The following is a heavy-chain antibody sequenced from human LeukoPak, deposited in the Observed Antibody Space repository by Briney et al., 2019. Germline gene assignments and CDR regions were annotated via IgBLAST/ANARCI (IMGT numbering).Heavy chain of an antibody. CDR2: FDPEDGET. V-gene: IGHV1-24*01. J-gene: IGHJ4*02. CDR3: ATEILTRVLRYSTQNFDY. D-gene: IGHD3-9*01. CDR1: GYTLTELS. Sequence: ASVKVSCKVSGYTLTELSMHWVRQAPGKGLEWMGGFDPEDGETIYAQKFQGRVTMTEDTSTDTAYMELSSLRSEDTAVYYCATEILTRVLRYSTQNFDYWGQGTLVTVSS.